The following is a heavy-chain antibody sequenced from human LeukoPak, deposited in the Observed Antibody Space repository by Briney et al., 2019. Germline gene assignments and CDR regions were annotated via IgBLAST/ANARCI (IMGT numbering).Heavy chain of an antibody. V-gene: IGHV1-69*13. J-gene: IGHJ6*02. D-gene: IGHD3-10*02. CDR2: IIPIFCTA. CDR3: AKTVRVPGYYYYYGMDV. Sequence: PVKVSCKASGGTFTSYAISWVRQAPGQGPEWMGGIIPIFCTANYAQKFQGGVTLTADESTSTAYMELSSLRSEDTGVYYCAKTVRVPGYYYYYGMDVWGQGTTVTVSS. CDR1: GGTFTSYA.